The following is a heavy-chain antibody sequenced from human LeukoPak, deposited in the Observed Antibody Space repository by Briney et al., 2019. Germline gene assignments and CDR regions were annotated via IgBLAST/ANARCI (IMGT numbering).Heavy chain of an antibody. Sequence: SETLSLTCAVSGYSISSSYYWSWIRQPPGKGLEWIGYIYYSGSTNYNPSLKSRVTISVDTSKNQFSLKLSSVTAADTAVYYCARGLYDYVWGSYRENYYFDYWGQGTLVTVSS. V-gene: IGHV4-61*01. CDR1: GYSISSSYY. D-gene: IGHD3-16*02. CDR2: IYYSGST. J-gene: IGHJ4*02. CDR3: ARGLYDYVWGSYRENYYFDY.